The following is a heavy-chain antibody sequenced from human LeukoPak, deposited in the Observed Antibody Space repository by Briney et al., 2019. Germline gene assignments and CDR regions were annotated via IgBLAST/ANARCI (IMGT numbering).Heavy chain of an antibody. V-gene: IGHV4-39*01. D-gene: IGHD2-2*01. Sequence: SETLSLTCTVSGGSISSSSYYWARIRQPPGKGLDWIGSIYYSGSTSYYPSLKSRVTISVDTSKNQFSLKLSSVTAADTAVYYCVSKTTSGDAFDYRGQGTLVTVSS. CDR3: VSKTTSGDAFDY. CDR2: IYYSGST. CDR1: GGSISSSSYY. J-gene: IGHJ4*02.